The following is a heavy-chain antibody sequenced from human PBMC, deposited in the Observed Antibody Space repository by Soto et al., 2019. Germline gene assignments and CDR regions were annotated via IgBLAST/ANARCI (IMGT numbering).Heavy chain of an antibody. D-gene: IGHD3-3*01. CDR3: ARGRSGGAAV. CDR2: IYYSGST. CDR1: GGSISSSSYY. Sequence: SETLSLTCTFSGGSISSSSYYWGWIRQPPGKGLEWIGSIYYSGSTYYSPSLKSRVTISVETSKNQFSLKVTSVTAADAAVYYCARGRSGGAAVWGQGTLVTVSS. V-gene: IGHV4-39*07. J-gene: IGHJ4*02.